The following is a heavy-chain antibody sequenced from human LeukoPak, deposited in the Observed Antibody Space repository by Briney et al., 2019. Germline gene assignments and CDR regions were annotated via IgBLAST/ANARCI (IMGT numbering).Heavy chain of an antibody. CDR3: ASYGDYGIFDY. V-gene: IGHV4-38-2*02. CDR1: GYSISSGYY. CDR2: IYHSGST. J-gene: IGHJ4*02. D-gene: IGHD4-17*01. Sequence: SETLSLTCTVSGYSISSGYYWGWSRQPPGKGLEWIGSIYHSGSTYYNPSLKSRVTISVETSKNQFSLKLSSVTAADTAVYYCASYGDYGIFDYWGQGTLVTVSS.